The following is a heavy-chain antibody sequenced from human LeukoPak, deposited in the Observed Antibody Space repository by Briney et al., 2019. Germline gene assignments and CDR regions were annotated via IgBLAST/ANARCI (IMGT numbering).Heavy chain of an antibody. CDR1: GFTFSSYW. CDR3: AKGTYSSSPRDY. Sequence: GGSLRLSCAASGFTFSSYWMHWVRQAPGKGLEWVSAISGSGGSTYYAGSVKGRFTISRDNSKNTLFLQMNSLRAEDTAVYYCAKGTYSSSPRDYWGQGTLVTVSS. D-gene: IGHD6-6*01. V-gene: IGHV3-23*01. J-gene: IGHJ4*02. CDR2: ISGSGGST.